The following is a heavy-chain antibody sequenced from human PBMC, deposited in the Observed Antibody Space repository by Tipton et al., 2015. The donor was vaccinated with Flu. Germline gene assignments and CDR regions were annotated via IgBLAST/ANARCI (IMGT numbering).Heavy chain of an antibody. CDR2: IYTSGGT. CDR3: ARQYSSGSYYFDY. J-gene: IGHJ4*02. D-gene: IGHD6-19*01. CDR1: GGSISSGSYY. V-gene: IGHV4-61*02. Sequence: LRLSCTVSGGSISSGSYYWSWIRQPAGKGLEWIGRIYTSGGTNYNPSLKSRVTISVDTSKNQFSLKLSSVTAADTAVYYCARQYSSGSYYFDYWGQGTLVTVSS.